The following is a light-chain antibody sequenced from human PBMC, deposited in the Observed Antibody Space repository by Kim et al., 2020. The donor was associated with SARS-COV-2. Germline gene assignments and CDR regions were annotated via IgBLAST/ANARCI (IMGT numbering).Light chain of an antibody. Sequence: LSLSPGESATLPCRASQSVSSYLAWYQQKPGQAPRLLIYDASNRATGIPARFSGSGSGTDFTLTISSLEPEDFAVYYCQQRSNWPSFGQGTKLEI. CDR3: QQRSNWPS. J-gene: IGKJ2*01. CDR1: QSVSSY. CDR2: DAS. V-gene: IGKV3-11*01.